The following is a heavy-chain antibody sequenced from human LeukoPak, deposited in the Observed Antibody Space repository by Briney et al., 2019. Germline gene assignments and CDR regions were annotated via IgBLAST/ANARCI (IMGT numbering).Heavy chain of an antibody. J-gene: IGHJ4*02. CDR1: GKTLSDLF. D-gene: IGHD3-10*02. CDR2: PDPVDGER. Sequence: ASVKVSCKVSGKTLSDLFIHWLRQPPGKGLEWLGGPDPVDGERIYAQMFQGRGTMTEDTSTETAYMDISRLRSEETAVVYCVTGFTTMSVDYFDYWGQGTLVTVSP. V-gene: IGHV1-24*01. CDR3: VTGFTTMSVDYFDY.